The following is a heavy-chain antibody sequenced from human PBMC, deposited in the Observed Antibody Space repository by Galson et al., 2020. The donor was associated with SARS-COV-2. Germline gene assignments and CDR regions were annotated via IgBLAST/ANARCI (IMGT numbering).Heavy chain of an antibody. CDR3: ARRDWNDEMDYYGMDV. CDR1: GFTFSDYY. V-gene: IGHV3-11*06. J-gene: IGHJ6*02. D-gene: IGHD1-1*01. CDR2: ISSSSSYT. Sequence: KIGESLKISCAASGFTFSDYYMSWIRQAPGKGLEWVSYISSSSSYTNYADSVKGRFTISRDNAKNSLYLQMNSLRAEDTAVYYCARRDWNDEMDYYGMDVWGQGTTVTVSS.